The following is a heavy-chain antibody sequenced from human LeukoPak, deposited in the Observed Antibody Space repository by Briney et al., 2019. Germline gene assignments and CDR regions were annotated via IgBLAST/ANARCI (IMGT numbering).Heavy chain of an antibody. CDR1: GYTFIGYY. V-gene: IGHV1-2*02. CDR3: ARSQYSDFWSGNPKSPYYFDS. CDR2: INPKTGGT. Sequence: ASVMVSCKASGYTFIGYYMHWVRQAPGQGLEWMGWINPKTGGTNYAQKFQGRVTVTRDTSISTAYMELSRLRSDDTAVYYCARSQYSDFWSGNPKSPYYFDSWGQGTLVTVTS. J-gene: IGHJ4*02. D-gene: IGHD3-3*01.